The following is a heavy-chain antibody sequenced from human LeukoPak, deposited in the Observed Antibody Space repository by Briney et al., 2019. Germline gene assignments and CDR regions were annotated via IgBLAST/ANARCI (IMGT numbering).Heavy chain of an antibody. CDR1: GFTFSSYA. D-gene: IGHD1-26*01. J-gene: IGHJ4*02. V-gene: IGHV3-30*04. CDR2: ISYDGGNK. CDR3: ARGQREWELLNPVDY. Sequence: GGSLRLSCAASGFTFSSYAMHWVRQAPGKGLEWVAVISYDGGNKYYADSVKGRFTISRDNSKNTLYLQMNSLRAEDTAVYYCARGQREWELLNPVDYWGQGTLVTVSS.